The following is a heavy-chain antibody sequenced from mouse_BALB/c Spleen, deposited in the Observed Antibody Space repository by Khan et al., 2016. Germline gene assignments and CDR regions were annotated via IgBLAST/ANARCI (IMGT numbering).Heavy chain of an antibody. D-gene: IGHD2-4*01. V-gene: IGHV10-1*02. CDR2: IRSKSNNYAT. CDR1: GFTFNTYA. Sequence: EVQLVESGGGLVQPKGSLKLSCAASGFTFNTYAMNWVRQAPGKGLEWVARIRSKSNNYATYYADSVKDRFTISRDDSQSMLYLQMNNLKTEDTAMYYCVRSTMITLYAMDYWGQGTSVTVSS. CDR3: VRSTMITLYAMDY. J-gene: IGHJ4*01.